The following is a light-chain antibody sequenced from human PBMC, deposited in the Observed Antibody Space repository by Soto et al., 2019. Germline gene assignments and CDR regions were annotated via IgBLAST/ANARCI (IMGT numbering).Light chain of an antibody. CDR2: DAS. CDR1: QSISSW. CDR3: QQSYSTPIT. J-gene: IGKJ5*01. Sequence: DIQMTQSPSTLSASVGDRVTITCRASQSISSWLAWYQQKPGKAPKVLIYDASSLESGVPSRFSGSGSGTEFTLTISGLQPDDFATYYCQQSYSTPITLGQGTRLEIK. V-gene: IGKV1-5*01.